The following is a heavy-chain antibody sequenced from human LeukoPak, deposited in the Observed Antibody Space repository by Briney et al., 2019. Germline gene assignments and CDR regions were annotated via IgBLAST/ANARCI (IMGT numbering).Heavy chain of an antibody. CDR2: IRYDGSNK. V-gene: IGHV3-30*02. CDR3: AKTMIKMGATTQRLDY. D-gene: IGHD1-26*01. Sequence: GGSLRLSCAASGFTFSSYGMHWVRQAPGKGLEWVAFIRYDGSNKYYADSVKGRFTISRDNSKNTLYLQMNSLRAEDTAVYYCAKTMIKMGATTQRLDYWGQGTLVTASS. CDR1: GFTFSSYG. J-gene: IGHJ4*02.